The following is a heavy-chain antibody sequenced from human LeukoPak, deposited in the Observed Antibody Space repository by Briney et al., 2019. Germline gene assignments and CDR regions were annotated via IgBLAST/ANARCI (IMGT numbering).Heavy chain of an antibody. CDR3: ARGAYYDFWSGYYSLGGGRYYYMDV. J-gene: IGHJ6*03. Sequence: SVKVSCKASGGTFSSYAISWVRQAPGQGLEWMGGIIPIFGTANYAQKFQGRVTITTDESTSTAYMELSSLRSEDTAVYYCARGAYYDFWSGYYSLGGGRYYYMDVWGKGTTVTVSS. CDR1: GGTFSSYA. D-gene: IGHD3-3*01. CDR2: IIPIFGTA. V-gene: IGHV1-69*05.